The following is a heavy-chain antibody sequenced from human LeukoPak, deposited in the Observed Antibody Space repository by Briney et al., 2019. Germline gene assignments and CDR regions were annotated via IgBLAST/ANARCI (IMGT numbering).Heavy chain of an antibody. D-gene: IGHD6-19*01. V-gene: IGHV4-59*12. CDR3: ARDVVAVAGTAFDY. Sequence: PSETLSLTCTVSVGSISSYYWSWIRQPPGKGLEWIGSIYYSGSTYYNPSLKSRVTISVDTSKNQFSLKLSSVTAADTAVYYCARDVVAVAGTAFDYWGQGTLVTVSS. CDR2: IYYSGST. J-gene: IGHJ4*02. CDR1: VGSISSYY.